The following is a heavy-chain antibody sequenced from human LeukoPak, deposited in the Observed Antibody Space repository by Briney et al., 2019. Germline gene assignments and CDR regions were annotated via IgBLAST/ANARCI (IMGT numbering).Heavy chain of an antibody. J-gene: IGHJ4*02. Sequence: SETLSLTCAVYGGTLSGYYWSWIRQPPGKGLEWIGEINHSGSTSYNPSLKSRVTISVDTSKNQFSLKLSSVTAADTAVYYCARSALTASLDYWGQGTLVTVSS. CDR1: GGTLSGYY. D-gene: IGHD5-18*01. CDR3: ARSALTASLDY. CDR2: INHSGST. V-gene: IGHV4-34*01.